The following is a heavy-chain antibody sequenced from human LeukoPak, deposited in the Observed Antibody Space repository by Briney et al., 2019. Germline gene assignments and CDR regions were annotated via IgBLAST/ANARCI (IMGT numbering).Heavy chain of an antibody. CDR3: ARGWYGGNYWYFDL. Sequence: SETLSLTCTVSGGSISSYYWSWIRQPPGKGLEWIGYIYYSGTTNYNPSLKSRVTISVDTSKNQFSLNLTSVTAADTAVYYCARGWYGGNYWYFDLWGRGTLVTVSS. V-gene: IGHV4-59*01. D-gene: IGHD4-23*01. J-gene: IGHJ2*01. CDR2: IYYSGTT. CDR1: GGSISSYY.